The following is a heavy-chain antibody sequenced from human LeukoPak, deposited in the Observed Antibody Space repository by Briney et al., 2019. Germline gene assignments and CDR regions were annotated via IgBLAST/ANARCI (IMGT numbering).Heavy chain of an antibody. J-gene: IGHJ4*02. V-gene: IGHV1-18*01. Sequence: ASVKVSCKTSGYTFTSYGISWVRQAPGQGLEWMGWISGYDGETKYIEKVQGRVTMTTDTSTRTAYMDLRNLRSDDTAVYYCARDADGSGTMLDFWGQGTQVTVSS. CDR3: ARDADGSGTMLDF. CDR1: GYTFTSYG. D-gene: IGHD3-10*01. CDR2: ISGYDGET.